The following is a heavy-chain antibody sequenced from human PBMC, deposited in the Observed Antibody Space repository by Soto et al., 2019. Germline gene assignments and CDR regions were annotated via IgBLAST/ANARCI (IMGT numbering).Heavy chain of an antibody. D-gene: IGHD3-9*01. V-gene: IGHV1-8*01. CDR3: ATISRSKVLRYFDRLIYVARNGFDP. J-gene: IGHJ5*02. CDR1: GYTFTSYD. Sequence: ASVKVSCKASGYTFTSYDINWVRQATGQGLEWMGWMNPNSGNTGYAQKFQGRVTMTRNTSISTAYMELSSLRSEDTAVYYCATISRSKVLRYFDRLIYVARNGFDPWEKGTLVTVAS. CDR2: MNPNSGNT.